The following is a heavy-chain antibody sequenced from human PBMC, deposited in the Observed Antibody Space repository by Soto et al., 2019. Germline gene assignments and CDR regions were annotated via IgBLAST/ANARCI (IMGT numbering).Heavy chain of an antibody. CDR2: IYYSGST. V-gene: IGHV4-31*03. J-gene: IGHJ4*02. CDR3: ARGHDSSGYYYPGY. D-gene: IGHD3-22*01. Sequence: LSLTCTVSGGSISSGGYYWSWIRQHPGKGLEWIGYIYYSGSTYYNPSLKSRVTISVDTSKSQFSLKLSSVTAADTAVYYCARGHDSSGYYYPGYWGQGTLVTVSS. CDR1: GGSISSGGYY.